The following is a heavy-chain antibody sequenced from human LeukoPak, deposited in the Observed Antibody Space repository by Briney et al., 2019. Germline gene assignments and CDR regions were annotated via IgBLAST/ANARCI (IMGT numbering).Heavy chain of an antibody. CDR1: GGTFSSYT. J-gene: IGHJ4*02. CDR3: AHGHYYDFWSGYDSHPFDY. Sequence: ASVKVSCKASGGTFSSYTISWVRQAPGQGLEWMGRIIPILGIANYAQKFQGRVTITADKSTSTAYMELSSLRSEDTAVYYCAHGHYYDFWSGYDSHPFDYWDQGTLVTVSS. D-gene: IGHD3-3*01. CDR2: IIPILGIA. V-gene: IGHV1-69*02.